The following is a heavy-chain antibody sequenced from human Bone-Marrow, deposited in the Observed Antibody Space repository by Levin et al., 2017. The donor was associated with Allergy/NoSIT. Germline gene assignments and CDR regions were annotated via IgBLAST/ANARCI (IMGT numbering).Heavy chain of an antibody. V-gene: IGHV4-59*01. CDR2: IFHTGRT. CDR3: ARARDNFGYFPLDS. D-gene: IGHD5-12*01. Sequence: SETLSLTCSVSGGSMSPFYWSWIRQSPGRGLEFVGYIFHTGRTTYNPSLTGRVTISVDTSKNQFSLELTSVTAADSALYFCARARDNFGYFPLDSWGQGTLVTVSS. CDR1: GGSMSPFY. J-gene: IGHJ4*02.